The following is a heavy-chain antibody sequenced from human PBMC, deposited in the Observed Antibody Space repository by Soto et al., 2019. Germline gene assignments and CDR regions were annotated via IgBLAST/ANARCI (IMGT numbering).Heavy chain of an antibody. CDR2: ISGSGGST. D-gene: IGHD3-16*01. V-gene: IGHV3-23*01. Sequence: PGGSLRLSCAASGFTFSSYAISWVRQAPGKGLEWVSAISGSGGSTYNADSVKGRFTISRDNSKNTLYLQMNSLRAEDTAVYYSAKTILSDDYVWGRYRYWDQGTLVTVSS. J-gene: IGHJ4*02. CDR3: AKTILSDDYVWGRYRY. CDR1: GFTFSSYA.